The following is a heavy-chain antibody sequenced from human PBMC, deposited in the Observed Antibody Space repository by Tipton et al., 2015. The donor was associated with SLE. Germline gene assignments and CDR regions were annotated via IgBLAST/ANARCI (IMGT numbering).Heavy chain of an antibody. CDR2: IYTSGST. V-gene: IGHV4-61*02. Sequence: TLSLTCTVSGGSISSGSYYWSWIRQPAGKGLEWIGRIYTSGSTNYNPSLKSRVTISVDTSKNQFSLKLSSVTAADTAVYYCAREAYSSGPWDFDYWGQGTLVTVSS. D-gene: IGHD6-19*01. CDR1: GGSISSGSYY. J-gene: IGHJ4*02. CDR3: AREAYSSGPWDFDY.